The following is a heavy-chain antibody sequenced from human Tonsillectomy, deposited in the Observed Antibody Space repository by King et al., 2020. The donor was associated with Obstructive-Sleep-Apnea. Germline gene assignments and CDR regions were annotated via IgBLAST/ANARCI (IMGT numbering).Heavy chain of an antibody. V-gene: IGHV4-59*01. CDR3: ARGPTRFYFDY. J-gene: IGHJ4*02. CDR2: IYYRWST. CDR1: GGSTSNYY. Sequence: VQLQESGPGLVKPSETLSLTCTVSGGSTSNYYWSWIRQPPGKGLEWIGYIYYRWSTNYNPPLKRRVTISVDTSRNQFSLNLTSVTAADTAVYYCARGPTRFYFDYWGQGTLVTVSA.